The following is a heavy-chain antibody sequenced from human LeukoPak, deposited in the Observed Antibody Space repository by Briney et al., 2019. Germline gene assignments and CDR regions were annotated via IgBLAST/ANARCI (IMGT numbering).Heavy chain of an antibody. CDR2: ISGSGGST. CDR3: AKDTKGGGHSSSWYYFDY. CDR1: GFTFSSYA. J-gene: IGHJ4*02. V-gene: IGHV3-23*01. Sequence: GGSLRLSCAASGFTFSSYAMSWVRQAPGKGLEWVSAISGSGGSTYYADSVKGRFTISRDNSKNSLYLQMNSLRAEDTALYYCAKDTKGGGHSSSWYYFDYWGQGTLVTVSS. D-gene: IGHD6-13*01.